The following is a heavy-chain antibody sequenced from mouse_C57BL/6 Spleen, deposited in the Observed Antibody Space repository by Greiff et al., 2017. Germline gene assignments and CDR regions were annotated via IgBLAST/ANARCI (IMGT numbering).Heavy chain of an antibody. CDR3: ANYYGSSSFDY. J-gene: IGHJ2*01. V-gene: IGHV1-22*01. CDR1: GYTFTDYN. Sequence: EVQLVESGPELVKPGASVKMSCKASGYTFTDYNMHWVKQSHGKSLEWIGYINPNNGGTSYNQKFKGKATLTVNKSSSTAYMELRSLTSEDSAVYYCANYYGSSSFDYWGQGTTLTVSS. CDR2: INPNNGGT. D-gene: IGHD1-1*01.